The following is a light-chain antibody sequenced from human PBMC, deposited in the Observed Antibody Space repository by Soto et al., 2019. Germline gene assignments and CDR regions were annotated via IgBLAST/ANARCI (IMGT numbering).Light chain of an antibody. CDR1: PSVTNY. J-gene: IGKJ5*01. CDR3: QQRNIWPPVT. CDR2: GAF. V-gene: IGKV3-11*01. Sequence: EIVLTHSLATLSLSPWERATLSFRASPSVTNYLAWYQQKPGQAPRLLIYGAFNRATGIPARFSGSGSGTDFTLTISSLEPEDFAVYYCQQRNIWPPVTFGQGTRLEI.